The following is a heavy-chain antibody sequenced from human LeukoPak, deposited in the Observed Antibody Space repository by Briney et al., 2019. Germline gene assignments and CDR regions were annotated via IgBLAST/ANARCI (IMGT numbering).Heavy chain of an antibody. CDR2: IYYSGST. V-gene: IGHV4-39*07. D-gene: IGHD4-17*01. Sequence: SETLSLTCTVSGGSISNSSYYWGWLRPPPGKGLEWRGSIYYSGSTYYNPSLKSRVPISVDTSKNQFSLKLSSVTAADTAVYYCARDGLTMTTVTPMDPWGQGTLVTVSS. CDR3: ARDGLTMTTVTPMDP. CDR1: GGSISNSSYY. J-gene: IGHJ5*02.